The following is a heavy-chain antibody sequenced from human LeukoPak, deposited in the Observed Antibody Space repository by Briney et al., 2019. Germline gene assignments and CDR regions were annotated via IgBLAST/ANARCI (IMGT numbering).Heavy chain of an antibody. Sequence: GASVKVYCKASGYTFTSYDINWVRQATGQGLEWMGWMNPDSGNTGHAQKFQGRITMTRNTSISTAYMELSSLRSEDTAMYYCARDITSKGDYWGQGTLVTVSS. CDR3: ARDITSKGDY. CDR2: MNPDSGNT. D-gene: IGHD1-20*01. J-gene: IGHJ4*02. CDR1: GYTFTSYD. V-gene: IGHV1-8*01.